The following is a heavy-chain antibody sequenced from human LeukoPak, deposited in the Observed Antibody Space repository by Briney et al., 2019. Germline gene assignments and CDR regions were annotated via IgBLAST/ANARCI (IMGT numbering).Heavy chain of an antibody. V-gene: IGHV3-64*04. Sequence: GGSLRLSCSASGFIFSNYGMYWVRQAPGKGLEFVSAISSDGDNTFYADSVKGRFTISRDNSKNTLYLQMNSLRAEDTAVYYCARPDYGAFDIWGQGTMVTVSS. CDR3: ARPDYGAFDI. CDR1: GFIFSNYG. J-gene: IGHJ3*02. D-gene: IGHD4-17*01. CDR2: ISSDGDNT.